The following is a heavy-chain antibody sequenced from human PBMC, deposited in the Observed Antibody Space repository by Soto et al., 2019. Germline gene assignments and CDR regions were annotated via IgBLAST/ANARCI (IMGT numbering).Heavy chain of an antibody. V-gene: IGHV4-31*03. CDR1: GGSISSGGYY. CDR3: TRDPGGDYSDY. D-gene: IGHD3-10*01. CDR2: IYYSGST. Sequence: QVQLQESGPGLVKPSQTLSLTCTVSGGSISSGGYYWSWIRQHPGKGLEWIGYIYYSGSTYYNPSLKSRVTISVDASKNRFSLKLRSVTAADTAVYYCTRDPGGDYSDYWGQGTLVTVSS. J-gene: IGHJ4*02.